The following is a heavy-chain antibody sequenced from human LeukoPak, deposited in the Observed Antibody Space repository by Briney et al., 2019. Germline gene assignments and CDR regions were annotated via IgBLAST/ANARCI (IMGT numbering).Heavy chain of an antibody. CDR2: IADYT. D-gene: IGHD3-10*01. CDR1: GFTFSTFA. V-gene: IGHV3-21*01. CDR3: ARDQKEYYGSGSYYYYYGMDV. Sequence: GGSLRLSCAASGFTFSTFAMTWVRQAPGKGLEWVSSIADYTAYADSVKGRFTISRDNAKNSLYLQMNSLRAEDTAVYYCARDQKEYYGSGSYYYYYGMDVWGQGTTVTVSS. J-gene: IGHJ6*02.